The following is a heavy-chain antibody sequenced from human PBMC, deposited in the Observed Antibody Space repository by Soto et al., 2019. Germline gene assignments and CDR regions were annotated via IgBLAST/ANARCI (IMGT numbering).Heavy chain of an antibody. CDR3: ARDRMGLNSGYDFPMKYDGMDV. V-gene: IGHV1-69*08. D-gene: IGHD5-12*01. Sequence: QVQLVQSGAEVKKPGSSVKVSCKASGGTFSSYTISWVRQAPGQGLEWMGRIIPILGIANYAQKFQGRVTITADKSTSTAYMELSSLRSEDTAVYYCARDRMGLNSGYDFPMKYDGMDVWGQGTTVTVSS. J-gene: IGHJ6*02. CDR2: IIPILGIA. CDR1: GGTFSSYT.